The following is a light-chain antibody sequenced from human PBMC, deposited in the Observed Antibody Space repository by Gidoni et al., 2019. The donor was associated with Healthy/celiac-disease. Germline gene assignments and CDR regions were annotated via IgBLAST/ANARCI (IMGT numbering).Light chain of an antibody. V-gene: IGKV1-9*01. CDR2: AAS. CDR3: QQLNSYPVT. CDR1: QGISSY. J-gene: IGKJ3*01. Sequence: DIQLTQSPSFLSASVGDRVTITCRASQGISSYLAWYQQKPGQAPKLLIYAASTLQSGVPSRFSGSGSGTEFTLTISSLQPEDFATYYCQQLNSYPVTFGPGTKVDIK.